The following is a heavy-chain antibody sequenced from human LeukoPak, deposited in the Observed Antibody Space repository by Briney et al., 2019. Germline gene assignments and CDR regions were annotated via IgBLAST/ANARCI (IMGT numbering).Heavy chain of an antibody. D-gene: IGHD4-17*01. CDR2: IYYSGST. CDR1: GGSISSYY. J-gene: IGHJ4*02. Sequence: SETLSLTCTVSGGSISSYYWSWIRQPPGKGLEWIGYIYYSGSTNYNPSLTSRVTISIDTSKNHFSLKLTSVTAADTAVYYCVRGGDYGDYFLDYWGQGTLVTVSS. CDR3: VRGGDYGDYFLDY. V-gene: IGHV4-59*12.